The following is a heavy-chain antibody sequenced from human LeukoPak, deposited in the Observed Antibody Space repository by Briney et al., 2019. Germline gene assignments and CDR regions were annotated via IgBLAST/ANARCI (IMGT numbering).Heavy chain of an antibody. V-gene: IGHV3-13*01. CDR3: ARDRGGGHMDV. CDR2: IGTIGDT. J-gene: IGHJ6*03. D-gene: IGHD2-15*01. CDR1: GFTFTTYD. Sequence: PGGSLRLSCAASGFTFTTYDMHWVRQATGKGLEWVSSIGTIGDTYYPGPVKGRFTISRENAKNSLYLQMNSLRAGDTAVYYCARDRGGGHMDVWGKGTTVTISS.